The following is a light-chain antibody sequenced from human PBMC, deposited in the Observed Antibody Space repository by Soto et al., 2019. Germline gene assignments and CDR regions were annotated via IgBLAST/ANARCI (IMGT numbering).Light chain of an antibody. CDR2: SAS. J-gene: IGKJ2*03. Sequence: DIQMTQSPSSLSASIGEKVIITCRASQDISNYVVWFQQKPGKAPKTLIYSASSLESGVPSKFSGHGSGTEFTLTISSLEPEDFGTYYYQQYLGYPLSFGQGTKVEIK. CDR1: QDISNY. V-gene: IGKV1-16*02. CDR3: QQYLGYPLS.